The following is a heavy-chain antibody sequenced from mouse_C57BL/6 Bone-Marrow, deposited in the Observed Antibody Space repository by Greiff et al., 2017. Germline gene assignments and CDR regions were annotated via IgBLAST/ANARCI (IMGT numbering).Heavy chain of an antibody. CDR3: ARFVFDY. V-gene: IGHV1-55*01. CDR2: IYPGSGST. Sequence: QVQLQQPGAELVKPGASVKMSCKASGYTFTSYWITWVKQRPGQGLEWIGDIYPGSGSTNYNEKFKSKATLTVDKSSSTAYMELRSLTSEDSAVYFCARFVFDYWGQGTTLTVSS. J-gene: IGHJ2*01. CDR1: GYTFTSYW.